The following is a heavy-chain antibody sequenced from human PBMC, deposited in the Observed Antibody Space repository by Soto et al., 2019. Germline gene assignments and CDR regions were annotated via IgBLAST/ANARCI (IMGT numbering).Heavy chain of an antibody. CDR3: VKDPLAYCGGDCLNYFDY. V-gene: IGHV3-64D*08. Sequence: PGGSLRLSCSASGFTFSSYAMHWVRQAPGKGLEYVSAISSNGGSTYYADSVKGRFTISRDNSKNTLYLQMSSLRAEDTAVYYSVKDPLAYCGGDCLNYFDYWGQGTLVTVSS. J-gene: IGHJ4*02. CDR2: ISSNGGST. D-gene: IGHD2-21*02. CDR1: GFTFSSYA.